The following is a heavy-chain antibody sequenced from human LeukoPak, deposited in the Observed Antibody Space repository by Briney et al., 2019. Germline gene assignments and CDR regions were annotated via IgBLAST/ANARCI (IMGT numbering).Heavy chain of an antibody. CDR2: ISYDGSNK. V-gene: IGHV3-30-3*01. CDR3: ARGQYQLTTPFDY. D-gene: IGHD2-2*01. CDR1: GFTFSSYA. Sequence: PGRSLRLTCAASGFTFSSYAMHWVRQATGKGLEWVAVISYDGSNKYYADSVKGRFTISRDNSKNTLYLQMNSLRAEDTAVYYCARGQYQLTTPFDYWGQGTLVTVSS. J-gene: IGHJ4*02.